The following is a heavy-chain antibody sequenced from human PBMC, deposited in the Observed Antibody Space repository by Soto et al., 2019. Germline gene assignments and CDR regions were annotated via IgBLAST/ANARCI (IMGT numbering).Heavy chain of an antibody. CDR2: INAGNGNT. CDR3: ASSYSNYALIDYYYYGMDF. J-gene: IGHJ6*02. V-gene: IGHV1-3*01. D-gene: IGHD4-4*01. CDR1: GYTFTSYA. Sequence: GASVKVSCKASGYTFTSYAMHWVRQAPGQRLEWMGWINAGNGNTKYSQKFQGRVTITRDTSASTAYMELSSLRSEDTAVYYCASSYSNYALIDYYYYGMDFRGQGTTVTVSS.